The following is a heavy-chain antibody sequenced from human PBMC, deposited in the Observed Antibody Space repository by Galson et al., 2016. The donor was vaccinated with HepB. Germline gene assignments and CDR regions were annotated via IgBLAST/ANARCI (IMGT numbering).Heavy chain of an antibody. Sequence: QVQLQESGPGLVKPSETLSLTCSVSGGSLSNDNYFWSWIRQPPGKGLEWIGFIQYSGRTNCNPSLRRRVTISGDTSKNQFSLKLSSVTAADTAVYYCTGGQHGSYMAYWGLGTLVTVSS. J-gene: IGHJ4*02. CDR1: GGSLSNDNYF. CDR3: TGGQHGSYMAY. CDR2: IQYSGRT. D-gene: IGHD1-26*01. V-gene: IGHV4-61*01.